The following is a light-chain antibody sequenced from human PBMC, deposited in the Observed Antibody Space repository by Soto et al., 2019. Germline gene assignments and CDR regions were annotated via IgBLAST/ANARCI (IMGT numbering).Light chain of an antibody. V-gene: IGKV3-20*01. Sequence: EIVLTQSPGTLSLSPGERATLSCRASQSVSSSYLAWYQQKPGQAPRLLIYGASSRATGIPDSFSGSGSGTDFTLTISRLEPEDCAVYYCQQYGSSPTFGGGTKVEIK. J-gene: IGKJ4*01. CDR1: QSVSSSY. CDR2: GAS. CDR3: QQYGSSPT.